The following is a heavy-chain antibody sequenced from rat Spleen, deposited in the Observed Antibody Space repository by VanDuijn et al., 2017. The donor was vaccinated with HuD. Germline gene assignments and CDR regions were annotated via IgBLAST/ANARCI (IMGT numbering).Heavy chain of an antibody. V-gene: IGHV5-29*01. CDR1: GFTFSDYY. Sequence: EVRLVESDGGLVQPGRSLKLSCAASGFTFSDYYMAWVRQAPTKGLEWVATISYEGSSTYYGDSVKGRFTVSRDNARSTLYLQMDSLRSEDTATYYCARQETSGYSNWFTCWGQGTLVTVSS. CDR2: ISYEGSST. D-gene: IGHD4-3*01. CDR3: ARQETSGYSNWFTC. J-gene: IGHJ3*01.